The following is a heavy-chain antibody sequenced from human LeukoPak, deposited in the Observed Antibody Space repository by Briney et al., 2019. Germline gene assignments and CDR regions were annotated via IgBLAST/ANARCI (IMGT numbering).Heavy chain of an antibody. CDR2: ISSSGYTI. D-gene: IGHD2-2*01. Sequence: PGGSLRLSCAASGFTFSSYEMNWVRQAPGKGLEWVSYISSSGYTIYYADSVKGRFTISRDNAKNSLYLQMNSLRAEDTAVYYCARWYCSRTGCLFDYWGQGTLVTVSS. CDR1: GFTFSSYE. V-gene: IGHV3-48*03. CDR3: ARWYCSRTGCLFDY. J-gene: IGHJ4*02.